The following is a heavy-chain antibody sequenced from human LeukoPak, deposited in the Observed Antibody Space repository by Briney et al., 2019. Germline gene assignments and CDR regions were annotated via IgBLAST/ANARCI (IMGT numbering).Heavy chain of an antibody. CDR2: TYYRSKWYN. V-gene: IGHV6-1*01. CDR1: GDSVSSNNGA. J-gene: IGHJ4*02. CDR3: ARDVGTTGWHTFDY. D-gene: IGHD3-9*01. Sequence: SQTLSHTCAISGDSVSSNNGAWNWIRQSPSRGLEWLGRTYYRSKWYNDYAESLISRITISPVTSKNQFSLQLYSVTPEDTAVYYCARDVGTTGWHTFDYWGQGTLVTVSS.